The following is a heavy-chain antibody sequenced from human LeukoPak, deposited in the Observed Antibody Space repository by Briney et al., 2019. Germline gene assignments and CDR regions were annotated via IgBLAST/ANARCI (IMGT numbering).Heavy chain of an antibody. CDR3: ARGNSGSYYRNWFDP. V-gene: IGHV3-23*01. CDR1: GFTFSSYA. Sequence: GGSLRLSCAASGFTFSSYAMSWVRQAPGKGLEWVSAISGSGGSTYYADSVKGRFTISRDNSKNTLYLQMNSLRAEDTAVYYCARGNSGSYYRNWFDPWGQGTLVTVSS. J-gene: IGHJ5*02. D-gene: IGHD1-26*01. CDR2: ISGSGGST.